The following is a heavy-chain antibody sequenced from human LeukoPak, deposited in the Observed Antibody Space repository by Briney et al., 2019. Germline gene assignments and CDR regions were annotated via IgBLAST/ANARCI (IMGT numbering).Heavy chain of an antibody. Sequence: PGRSLRLSCAAPGFTFINYGMHWVRQAPGKGLEWVAVIWTDGTNEKYPDSVNGRFTISRDVSKSTLYLQMNRLRAEDTAVYYCERGLGGGNSYVDYWGQGTLVTVSS. CDR3: ERGLGGGNSYVDY. D-gene: IGHD5-18*01. J-gene: IGHJ4*02. CDR2: IWTDGTNE. V-gene: IGHV3-33*01. CDR1: GFTFINYG.